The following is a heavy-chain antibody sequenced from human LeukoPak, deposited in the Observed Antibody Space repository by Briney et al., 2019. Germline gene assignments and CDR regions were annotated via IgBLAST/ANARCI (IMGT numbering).Heavy chain of an antibody. J-gene: IGHJ4*02. Sequence: SETLSLTCAVYGGSFSGYYWSWIRQPPGKGLEWIGEINHSGSTNYNPSLKSRVTISVDTSKNQFSLKLSSVTAADTAVYYCARGRGYDFWSGYSGHYFDYWGQGTLVTVSS. V-gene: IGHV4-34*01. CDR1: GGSFSGYY. CDR2: INHSGST. D-gene: IGHD3-3*01. CDR3: ARGRGYDFWSGYSGHYFDY.